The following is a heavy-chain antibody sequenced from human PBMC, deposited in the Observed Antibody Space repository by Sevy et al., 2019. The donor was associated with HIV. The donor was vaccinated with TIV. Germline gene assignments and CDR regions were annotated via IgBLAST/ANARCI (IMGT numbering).Heavy chain of an antibody. CDR3: VRVRGYGDSFYFDY. CDR2: IFTSGTT. CDR1: GDSISTFY. V-gene: IGHV4-4*07. J-gene: IGHJ4*02. Sequence: SETLCLTCTVSGDSISTFYWGWIRQPAGKGLEWIGLIFTSGTTNYNPSLTSRLTMSVDTSKNQFSLKLCSVTAADTAVYYCVRVRGYGDSFYFDYWGQGILVTVSS. D-gene: IGHD4-17*01.